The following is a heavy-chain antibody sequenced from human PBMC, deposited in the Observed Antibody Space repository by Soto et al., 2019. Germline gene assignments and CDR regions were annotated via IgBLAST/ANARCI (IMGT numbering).Heavy chain of an antibody. J-gene: IGHJ3*02. CDR2: IIPIFGTA. CDR3: ARDTPYYYDSSGYYSDAHDAFDI. V-gene: IGHV1-69*13. D-gene: IGHD3-22*01. Sequence: ASVKVSCKASGGTFSSYAISWVRQAPGQGLEWMGGIIPIFGTANYAQKFQGRVTITADESTSTAYMELSSLRSEDTAVYYCARDTPYYYDSSGYYSDAHDAFDIWGQGTMVTVSS. CDR1: GGTFSSYA.